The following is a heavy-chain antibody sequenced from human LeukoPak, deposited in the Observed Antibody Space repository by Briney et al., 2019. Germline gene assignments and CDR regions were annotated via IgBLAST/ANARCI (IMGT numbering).Heavy chain of an antibody. V-gene: IGHV1-18*01. J-gene: IGHJ4*02. CDR2: ISAYNGNT. CDR3: ARDFGYYGSGRYFEY. Sequence: ASVKVSCKASGYTFTSYGISWVRQAPGQGLEWMGWISAYNGNTNYAQKVQGRVTMTTDTSTNTAYMELRGLRSDDTAVYYCARDFGYYGSGRYFEYWGQGTLVTVSS. D-gene: IGHD3-10*01. CDR1: GYTFTSYG.